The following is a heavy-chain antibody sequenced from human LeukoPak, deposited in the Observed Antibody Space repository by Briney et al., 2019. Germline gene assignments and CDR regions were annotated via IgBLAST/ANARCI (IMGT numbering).Heavy chain of an antibody. V-gene: IGHV3-33*06. J-gene: IGHJ4*02. D-gene: IGHD2-2*01. CDR3: AKGGVYCSSTSCYPFDY. CDR2: IWFDGSKK. CDR1: GFTFSSYG. Sequence: GGSLRLSCAASGFTFSSYGMHWVRQAPGKGLEWVAVIWFDGSKKYYADSAKGRFTISRDSSKNTLYLQMNSLRAEDTAVYYCAKGGVYCSSTSCYPFDYWGQGALVTVSS.